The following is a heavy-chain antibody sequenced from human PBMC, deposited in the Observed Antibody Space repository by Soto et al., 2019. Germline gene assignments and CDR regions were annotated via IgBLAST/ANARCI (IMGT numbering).Heavy chain of an antibody. Sequence: ETLSHTCTVSGGSIRRYYWSWIRQPPGKGLEWIGYIYYSGSTNYNPSLKSRVTISVDTSKNQFSLKLSSVTAADTAVYYWARNYGHAFDIWGQGTMVTVS. CDR2: IYYSGST. CDR1: GGSIRRYY. V-gene: IGHV4-59*01. D-gene: IGHD1-7*01. J-gene: IGHJ3*02. CDR3: ARNYGHAFDI.